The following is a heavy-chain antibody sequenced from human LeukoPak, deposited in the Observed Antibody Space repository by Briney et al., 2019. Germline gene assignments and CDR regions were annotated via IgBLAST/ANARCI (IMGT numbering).Heavy chain of an antibody. CDR2: IRSKALYGTS. V-gene: IGHV3-49*04. J-gene: IGHJ4*02. CDR3: VRESVRDYYFDF. Sequence: PGGSLRISCAASGFTFSDYALSWVRQAPGKGLEWVGFIRSKALYGTSEYAASVEGRFSISRDDSNNIVYLQMNSLKTEDTAVYFCVRESVRDYYFDFWGQGTLVTVSS. CDR1: GFTFSDYA. D-gene: IGHD3-10*02.